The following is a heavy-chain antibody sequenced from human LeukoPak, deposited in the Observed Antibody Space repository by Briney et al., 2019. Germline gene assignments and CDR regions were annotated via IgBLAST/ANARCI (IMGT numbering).Heavy chain of an antibody. CDR2: ISYDGRNK. CDR1: GFTFSRYA. V-gene: IGHV3-30*04. CDR3: ARLMSVTTSDY. D-gene: IGHD4-17*01. J-gene: IGHJ4*02. Sequence: PGRSLRLSCAASGFTFSRYAMHWVRQAPGKGLERVAAISYDGRNKYYADSVKGRFTISRDNSKNTLYLQMNSLRAEDTAVYYCARLMSVTTSDYWGQGTLVTVSS.